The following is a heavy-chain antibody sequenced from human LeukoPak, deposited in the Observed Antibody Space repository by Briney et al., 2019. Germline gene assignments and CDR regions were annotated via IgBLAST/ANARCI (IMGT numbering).Heavy chain of an antibody. CDR3: AVGQSGSYYFDY. D-gene: IGHD1-26*01. J-gene: IGHJ4*02. V-gene: IGHV1-18*01. CDR1: GYTFTSYG. Sequence: ASVKVSCKASGYTFTSYGSSWVRQAPGQGLEWMGWIGAYNGNTNYAQKLEGRVTMTTDTSTRTAYMALRSLRSDDTAVYYCAVGQSGSYYFDYWGQGPLVTVSS. CDR2: IGAYNGNT.